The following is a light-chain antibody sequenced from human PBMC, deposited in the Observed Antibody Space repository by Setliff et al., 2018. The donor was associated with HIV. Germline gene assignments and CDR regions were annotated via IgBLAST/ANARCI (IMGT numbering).Light chain of an antibody. CDR2: RNN. Sequence: QSVLTQPPSASGTPGQRVTISCSGSSSNIGTNYVYWYQHLPGTAPKLLIYRNNQRPPGVPDRFSASKSGTSASLAISGLRSEDEADYYCAGWDDSLNNWVFGGGTKVTVL. CDR3: AGWDDSLNNWV. J-gene: IGLJ3*02. V-gene: IGLV1-47*01. CDR1: SSNIGTNY.